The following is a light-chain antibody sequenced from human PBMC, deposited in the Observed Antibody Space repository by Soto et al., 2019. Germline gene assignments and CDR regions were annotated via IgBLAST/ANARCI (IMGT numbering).Light chain of an antibody. CDR2: DAS. J-gene: IGKJ1*01. Sequence: ERVMPQSQATLSVSPGERATLSCRASQSVSSYLAWYQQKPGQAPRLLIYDASNRATGIPARFSGSGSGTDFTLTINSLEPEDFAVYYCQQRSNWPRTFGQGTKVDI. CDR1: QSVSSY. CDR3: QQRSNWPRT. V-gene: IGKV3-11*01.